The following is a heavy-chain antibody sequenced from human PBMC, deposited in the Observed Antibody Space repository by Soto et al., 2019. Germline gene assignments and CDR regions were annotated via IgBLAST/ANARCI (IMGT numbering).Heavy chain of an antibody. D-gene: IGHD3-22*01. Sequence: QVQLVQSGAEVKKPGSSVKVSCKASGGTFSSYIINWVRQAPGQGLEWMGRIIPILGIAKYAQKFQGRVTITADKSTSTAYRELSSLRSEDTAVYYWARGLPYVSISLDAYWGQGTLSPSPQ. CDR1: GGTFSSYI. V-gene: IGHV1-69*02. CDR2: IIPILGIA. CDR3: ARGLPYVSISLDAY. J-gene: IGHJ4*02.